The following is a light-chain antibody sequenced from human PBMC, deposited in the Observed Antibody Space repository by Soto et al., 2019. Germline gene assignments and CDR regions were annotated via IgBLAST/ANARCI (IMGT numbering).Light chain of an antibody. CDR1: SSDVGGYNY. V-gene: IGLV2-14*01. J-gene: IGLJ2*01. CDR3: SSYTSSSVV. CDR2: DVS. Sequence: QSALTQPASVSGSPXQSITXXCTGTSSDVGGYNYVSWYQQHPGKAPKLMIYDVSNRPSGVSNRFSGSKSGNAASLTISGLQADDEADYYCSSYTSSSVVFGGGTKLTVL.